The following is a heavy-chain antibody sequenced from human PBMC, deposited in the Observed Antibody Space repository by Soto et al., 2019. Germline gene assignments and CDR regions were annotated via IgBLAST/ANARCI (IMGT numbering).Heavy chain of an antibody. CDR2: ISGSGGST. D-gene: IGHD3-10*01. CDR1: GFTFSSYA. CDR3: AKVGDSGEDYYYYGMDV. J-gene: IGHJ6*02. Sequence: PGGSLRLSCAASGFTFSSYAMSWVRQAPGKGLEWVSAISGSGGSTYYADSVKGRFTISRDNSKNTLYLQMNSLRAEDTAVYYCAKVGDSGEDYYYYGMDVWGQGTTVTVSS. V-gene: IGHV3-23*01.